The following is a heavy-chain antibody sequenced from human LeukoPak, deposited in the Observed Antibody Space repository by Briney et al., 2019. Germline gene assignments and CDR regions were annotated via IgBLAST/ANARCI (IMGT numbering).Heavy chain of an antibody. CDR1: GFTFSSYS. D-gene: IGHD3-3*01. Sequence: GGSLRLSCAASGFTFSSYSMNWVRQAPGKGLEWVSSISSSSSYIYYADSVKGRFTISRDNAKNSLYLQMNSLRAEDTAVYYCARGVVYPTWSGPHWSDYWGQGTLVTVSS. CDR3: ARGVVYPTWSGPHWSDY. V-gene: IGHV3-21*01. J-gene: IGHJ4*02. CDR2: ISSSSSYI.